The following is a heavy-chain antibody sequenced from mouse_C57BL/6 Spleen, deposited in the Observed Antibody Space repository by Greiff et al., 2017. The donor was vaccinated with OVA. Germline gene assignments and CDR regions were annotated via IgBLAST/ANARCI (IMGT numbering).Heavy chain of an antibody. D-gene: IGHD1-1*01. V-gene: IGHV5-4*01. CDR2: ISDGGSYT. J-gene: IGHJ4*01. CDR3: ARGRYYYGSSHAMDY. CDR1: GFTFSSYA. Sequence: EVQLQESGGGLVKPGGSLKLSCAASGFTFSSYAMSWVRQTPEKRLEWVATISDGGSYTYYPDTVKGRFTISRDNAKNNLYLQMSHLKSEDTAMYYCARGRYYYGSSHAMDYWGQGTSVTVSS.